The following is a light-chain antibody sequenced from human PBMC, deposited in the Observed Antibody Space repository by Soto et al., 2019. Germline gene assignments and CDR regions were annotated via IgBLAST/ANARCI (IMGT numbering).Light chain of an antibody. V-gene: IGKV1-5*01. CDR2: DAS. CDR3: QQYNSYSWT. Sequence: DIQLTQSPSTLSASVGERVTITCRASQTVNTWLAWYQHKPGKAPKLLIYDASVLETGVPSRFSGFSSGTEFTLTISSLQPDDFATYFCQQYNSYSWTFGQGTKVDI. CDR1: QTVNTW. J-gene: IGKJ1*01.